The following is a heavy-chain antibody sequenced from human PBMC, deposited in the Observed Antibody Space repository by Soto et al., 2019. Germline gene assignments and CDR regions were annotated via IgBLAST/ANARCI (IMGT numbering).Heavy chain of an antibody. V-gene: IGHV2-5*02. CDR2: IYWDDDE. J-gene: IGHJ4*02. D-gene: IGHD1-26*01. CDR3: AHSRNLITEDAQVGDFDY. CDR1: GFSLTTDGEG. Sequence: QITLKESGPTLVKSTQTLTLTCTFSGFSLTTDGEGVGWVRQSPGEALEWLALIYWDDDERYSPSLKTRLTITKHLSRNHAVLVVTSMEPVDTGTYFWAHSRNLITEDAQVGDFDYWGGGT.